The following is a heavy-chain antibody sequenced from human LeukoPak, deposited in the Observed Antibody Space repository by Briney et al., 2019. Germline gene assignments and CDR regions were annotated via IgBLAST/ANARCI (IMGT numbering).Heavy chain of an antibody. CDR2: IWYDGSSK. Sequence: GGSLRLSCAASGFIFSSYGMHWVRQAPGKGLEWVAVIWYDGSSKYYADSVKGRFTISRDNSKNTLYLQMNSLRAEDTAVYYCARDSVSPKYYYDSSGYPDYWGQGTLVTVSS. CDR1: GFIFSSYG. V-gene: IGHV3-33*01. J-gene: IGHJ4*02. D-gene: IGHD3-22*01. CDR3: ARDSVSPKYYYDSSGYPDY.